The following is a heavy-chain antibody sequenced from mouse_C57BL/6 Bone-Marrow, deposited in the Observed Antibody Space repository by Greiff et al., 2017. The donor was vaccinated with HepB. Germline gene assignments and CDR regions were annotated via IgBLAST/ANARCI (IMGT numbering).Heavy chain of an antibody. D-gene: IGHD4-1*01. CDR2: IYPRSGNT. CDR3: ARILGRSY. Sequence: QVQLQQSGAELARPGASVKLSCKASGYTFTSSGISWVKQRTGQGLEWIGEIYPRSGNTYYNEKFKGKATLTADKSSSTAYMVLRSLTSEDSAVYYCARILGRSYWGQGTTLTVSS. V-gene: IGHV1-81*01. CDR1: GYTFTSSG. J-gene: IGHJ2*01.